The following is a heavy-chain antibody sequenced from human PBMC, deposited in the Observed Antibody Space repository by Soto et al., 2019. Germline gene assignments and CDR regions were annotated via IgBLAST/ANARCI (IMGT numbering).Heavy chain of an antibody. CDR2: IYYTGST. Sequence: PSETLSLTCTVSGGSISSGDYYWSWIRQPPGKGLEWIGYIYYTGSTDYNPSLKSRVSISVDTSKNQFSLKLSSVTAADTAVYYCARAGVTVTTILAGYYYGMAVWGQGTTVTVSS. CDR1: GGSISSGDYY. CDR3: ARAGVTVTTILAGYYYGMAV. D-gene: IGHD4-17*01. J-gene: IGHJ6*02. V-gene: IGHV4-30-4*01.